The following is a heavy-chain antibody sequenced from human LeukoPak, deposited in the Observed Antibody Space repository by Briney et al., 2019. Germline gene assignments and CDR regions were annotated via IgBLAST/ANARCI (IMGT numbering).Heavy chain of an antibody. Sequence: GGSLRLSCAASGFTFSSYAMSWVRQAPGKGLEWVSAISGSGGSTYYADSVKGRFTISRDNSKDTLFLQMNSLRAEDTAVYYCAKRVAASSGANDYWGQGTLVTVSS. CDR3: AKRVAASSGANDY. V-gene: IGHV3-23*01. CDR1: GFTFSSYA. J-gene: IGHJ4*02. D-gene: IGHD5-18*01. CDR2: ISGSGGST.